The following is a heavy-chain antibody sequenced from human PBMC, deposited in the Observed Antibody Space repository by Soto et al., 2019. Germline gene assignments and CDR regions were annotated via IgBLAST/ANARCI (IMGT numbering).Heavy chain of an antibody. CDR1: GYTLTSYD. Sequence: QVQLVQSGAEVKKPGASVKVSCKASGYTLTSYDINWVRQATGQGLEWMGWMNPNSGDRGYAQKFQGRVIMTGNTSICTAYMELRSLRSEDSAVYYCARGSWFGELGCFDYGLDVWGQGATVTLSS. CDR2: MNPNSGDR. D-gene: IGHD3-10*01. V-gene: IGHV1-8*01. J-gene: IGHJ6*02. CDR3: ARGSWFGELGCFDYGLDV.